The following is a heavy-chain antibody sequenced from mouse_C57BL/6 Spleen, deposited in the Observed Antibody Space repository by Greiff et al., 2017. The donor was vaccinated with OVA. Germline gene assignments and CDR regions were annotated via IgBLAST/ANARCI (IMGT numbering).Heavy chain of an antibody. Sequence: QVQLQQPGAELVKPGASVKLSCKASGYTFTSYWMHWVKQRPGQGLEWIGMIHPNSGSTNYNEKFKSKATLTVDKSSSTAYMQLSSLTSEDSAVYYCAREGITTVVAYYFDYGGQGTTLTVSS. CDR1: GYTFTSYW. D-gene: IGHD1-1*01. V-gene: IGHV1-64*01. CDR2: IHPNSGST. J-gene: IGHJ2*01. CDR3: AREGITTVVAYYFDY.